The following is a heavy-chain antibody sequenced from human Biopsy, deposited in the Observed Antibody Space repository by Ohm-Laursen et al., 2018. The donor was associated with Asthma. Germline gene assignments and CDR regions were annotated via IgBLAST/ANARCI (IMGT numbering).Heavy chain of an antibody. CDR1: GFKFDEYT. J-gene: IGHJ4*02. CDR3: AKVRSDWVITESFDY. D-gene: IGHD3-22*01. Sequence: SSLRLSCAASGFKFDEYTMHWVRQAPGKGLAWVSGISWNSATIGYADSVEGRFTISRDNAKNSVFLHMDSLRPEDTAFYYCAKVRSDWVITESFDYWGQGVLVTVSS. CDR2: ISWNSATI. V-gene: IGHV3-9*01.